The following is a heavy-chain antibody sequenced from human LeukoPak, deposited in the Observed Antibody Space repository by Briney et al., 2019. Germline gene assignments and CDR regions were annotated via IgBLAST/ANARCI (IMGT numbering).Heavy chain of an antibody. CDR2: INHSGYT. CDR1: GVSFNDYY. D-gene: IGHD4-17*01. J-gene: IGHJ4*02. V-gene: IGHV4-34*01. CDR3: TRMTTGHDY. Sequence: PSETLSLTCAVSGVSFNDYYWSWVRQTPGKVLEWIGEINHSGYTNDSPSLKSRVTISIDTSRKQFSLNLRSVTVADTGIYYCTRMTTGHDYWGQGTLVTVSS.